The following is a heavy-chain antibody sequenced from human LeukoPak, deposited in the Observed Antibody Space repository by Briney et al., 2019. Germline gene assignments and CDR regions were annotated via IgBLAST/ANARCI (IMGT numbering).Heavy chain of an antibody. J-gene: IGHJ4*02. Sequence: PSETLSLTCTVSGGSISSSSYYWGWIRQPPGKGLEWIGSIYYSGSTYYNPSLKSRVTISVDTSKNQFSLKLSSVTAADTAVYYCARRQWPYYFDYWSQGTLVTVSS. V-gene: IGHV4-39*01. CDR3: ARRQWPYYFDY. D-gene: IGHD6-19*01. CDR1: GGSISSSSYY. CDR2: IYYSGST.